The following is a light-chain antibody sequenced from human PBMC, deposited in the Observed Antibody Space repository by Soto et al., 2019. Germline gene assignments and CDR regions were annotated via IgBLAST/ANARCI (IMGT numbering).Light chain of an antibody. CDR2: DAS. V-gene: IGKV1-5*01. J-gene: IGKJ1*01. CDR3: QQYNPFPTWT. CDR1: QTINNW. Sequence: DIQMTQSPSTLSASVGDRVTITCRASQTINNWLAWYQQKPGKAPKLLIYDASNTLAGVPSRFSGSGSGTEFTLSISSPQADDFATYYCQQYNPFPTWTFGQGTKVEIK.